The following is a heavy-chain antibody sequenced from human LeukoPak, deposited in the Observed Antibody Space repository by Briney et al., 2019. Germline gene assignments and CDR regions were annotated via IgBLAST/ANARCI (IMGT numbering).Heavy chain of an antibody. Sequence: KPGGSLRLSCAASGFTFSDYYMSWIRQAPEKGLEWVSYISSSSSYTNYADSVKGRFTISRDNAKNSLYLQMNSLRAEDTAVYYCARDAAQWLATKYYNWFDPWGQGTLVTVSS. CDR3: ARDAAQWLATKYYNWFDP. V-gene: IGHV3-11*06. J-gene: IGHJ5*02. D-gene: IGHD6-19*01. CDR2: ISSSSSYT. CDR1: GFTFSDYY.